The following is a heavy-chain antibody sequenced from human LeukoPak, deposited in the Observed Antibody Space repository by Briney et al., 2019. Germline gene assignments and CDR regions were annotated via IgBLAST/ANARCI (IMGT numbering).Heavy chain of an antibody. J-gene: IGHJ4*02. CDR1: GGSISNYY. D-gene: IGHD6-13*01. CDR2: IYYSGST. Sequence: SETLSLTCSVSGGSISNYYWSWIRQPPGKGLEWIGYIYYSGSTNYNPSLKSRVTISVDTSKNQFSLKLSSVTAADTAVYYCARTGYSSSWYFDYWGQGTLVTVSS. V-gene: IGHV4-59*08. CDR3: ARTGYSSSWYFDY.